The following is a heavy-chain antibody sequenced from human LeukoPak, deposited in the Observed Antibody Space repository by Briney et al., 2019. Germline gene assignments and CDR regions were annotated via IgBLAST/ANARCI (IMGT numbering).Heavy chain of an antibody. CDR1: GFILGNRV. CDR3: VRGQARETTPAGWGSHLDR. J-gene: IGHJ5*02. CDR2: IDWIGGTS. D-gene: IGHD1-7*01. V-gene: IGHV3-20*04. Sequence: GGSVRLSCAASGFILGNRVMHGVRQARGRGLEWVSAIDWIGGTSACAVSVKGRFTISRDDANSFLYLQMNSLRPEDTAFYLCVRGQARETTPAGWGSHLDRWGLGTLVTVSS.